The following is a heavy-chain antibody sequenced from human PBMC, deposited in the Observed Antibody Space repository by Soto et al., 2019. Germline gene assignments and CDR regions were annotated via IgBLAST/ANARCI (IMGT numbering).Heavy chain of an antibody. V-gene: IGHV3-11*03. CDR2: ISSSLGHT. J-gene: IGHJ4*02. CDR3: AANWNFGLNF. Sequence: PGGSLRLSCVASGFDFSDFHISWVRQAPGEGLEWISYISSSLGHTDYAESVKGRFTISRDNAKSSVFLEMSDLRSDDTAVYYCAANWNFGLNFWGQGTLVTVSS. D-gene: IGHD1-1*01. CDR1: GFDFSDFH.